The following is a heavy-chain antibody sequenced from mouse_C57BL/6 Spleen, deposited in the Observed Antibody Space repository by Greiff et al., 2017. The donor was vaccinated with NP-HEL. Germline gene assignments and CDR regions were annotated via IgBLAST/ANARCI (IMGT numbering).Heavy chain of an antibody. Sequence: VQVVESGAELARPGASVKLSCKASGYTFTSYGISWVKQRTGQGLEWIGEIYPRSGNTYYNEKFKGKATLTADKSSSTAYMELRSLTSEDSAVYFCARGGSFYAMDYWGQGTSVTVSS. CDR2: IYPRSGNT. CDR3: ARGGSFYAMDY. CDR1: GYTFTSYG. J-gene: IGHJ4*01. D-gene: IGHD3-1*01. V-gene: IGHV1-81*01.